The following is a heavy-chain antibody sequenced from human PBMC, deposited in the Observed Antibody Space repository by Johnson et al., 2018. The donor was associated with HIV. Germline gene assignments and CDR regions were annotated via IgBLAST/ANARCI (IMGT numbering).Heavy chain of an antibody. CDR1: GFIFSGYA. CDR3: ARDRPSKWLRSNDDVFDI. D-gene: IGHD5-12*01. V-gene: IGHV3-33*08. Sequence: QVQLVESGGGVVQPGRSLRLSCAASGFIFSGYAMHWVRQAPGKGLEWVAFIRYDGSNKYYADSVKGRFTISRDNSKNSLYLQMNSLRAEDTAVYYCARDRPSKWLRSNDDVFDIWGQGTMVTVSS. CDR2: IRYDGSNK. J-gene: IGHJ3*02.